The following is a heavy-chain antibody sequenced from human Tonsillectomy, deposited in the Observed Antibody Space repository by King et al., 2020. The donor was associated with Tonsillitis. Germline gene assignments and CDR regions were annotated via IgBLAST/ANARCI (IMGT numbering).Heavy chain of an antibody. D-gene: IGHD2-2*01. CDR2: IYQSGTT. CDR3: SKRPAAVSQYYHMDV. Sequence: QLQESGPGLLKPSVPLSLTCAVSGGSISSRNWWGWVRQPPGKGLEWIGEIYQSGTTHYNPSLKSRVTISVDKSKNQFSLNLTSVTAADTAVYYCSKRPAAVSQYYHMDVWGKGTTVTVSS. CDR1: GGSISSRNW. V-gene: IGHV4-4*02. J-gene: IGHJ6*03.